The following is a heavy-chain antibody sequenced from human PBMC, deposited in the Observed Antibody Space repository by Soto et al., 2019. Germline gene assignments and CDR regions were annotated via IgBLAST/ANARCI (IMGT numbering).Heavy chain of an antibody. J-gene: IGHJ6*02. CDR1: GFTFSSYA. Sequence: PGGSLRLSCAASGFTFSSYAMHWVRQAPGKGLEWVAVISYDGSNKYYADSVKGRFTISRDNSKNTLYLQMNSLRAEDTAVYYCARTAARPPPHYYGMDVWGQGTTVTVSS. V-gene: IGHV3-30-3*01. CDR3: ARTAARPPPHYYGMDV. D-gene: IGHD6-6*01. CDR2: ISYDGSNK.